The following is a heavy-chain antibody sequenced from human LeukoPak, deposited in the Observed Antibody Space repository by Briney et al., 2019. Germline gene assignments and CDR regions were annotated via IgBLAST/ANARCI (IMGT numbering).Heavy chain of an antibody. Sequence: GASVKVSCKASGYTFTNYAMHWVRQAPGQRPEWMGWINPGNGDTKYSQELQDRVTITRDTSATTAYMELSRLTSDDMAVYYCARGLYGSDLDWFDPWGQGTLVTVSS. V-gene: IGHV1-3*03. J-gene: IGHJ5*02. CDR1: GYTFTNYA. CDR2: INPGNGDT. D-gene: IGHD3-10*01. CDR3: ARGLYGSDLDWFDP.